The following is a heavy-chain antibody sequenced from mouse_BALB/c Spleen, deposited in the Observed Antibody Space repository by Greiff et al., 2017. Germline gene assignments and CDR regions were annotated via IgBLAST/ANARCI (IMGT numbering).Heavy chain of an antibody. J-gene: IGHJ3*01. CDR1: GYTFTSYS. CDR2: INPSSGNT. Sequence: QVQLKESGADLVRPGASVKLSCTASGYTFTSYSMHWVQQRPGQGLEWIGYINPSSGNTEYNQKFKDKATLTADKSSSTASMQLSSLTSEDSAVYECARGNEGGGCAYWGQGTLVTVSA. CDR3: ARGNEGGGCAY. V-gene: IGHV1-4*01. D-gene: IGHD2-1*01.